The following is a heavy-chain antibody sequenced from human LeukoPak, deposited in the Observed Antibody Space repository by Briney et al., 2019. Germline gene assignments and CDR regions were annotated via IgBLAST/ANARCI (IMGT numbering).Heavy chain of an antibody. CDR1: GFTFSSYW. Sequence: GGSLRLSXAASGFTFSSYWMSWVRQAPGKGLEWVANIKQDGSEKYYVDFVKGRFTISRDNAKNSLYLQMNSLRAEDTAVYYCARSVYYYDSSGYYFTAFDIWGQGTMVTVSS. D-gene: IGHD3-22*01. CDR2: IKQDGSEK. CDR3: ARSVYYYDSSGYYFTAFDI. J-gene: IGHJ3*02. V-gene: IGHV3-7*01.